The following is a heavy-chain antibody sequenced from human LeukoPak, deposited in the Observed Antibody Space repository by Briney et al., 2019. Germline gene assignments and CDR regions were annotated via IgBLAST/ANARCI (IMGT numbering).Heavy chain of an antibody. Sequence: GGSLRLSCAASGFTFSSYAMHWVRQAPGKGLEWVAVISYDGSNKYYADSVKGRFTISRDNSKNTLYLQMNGLRAEDTAVYYCARDWNSYGYFGYWGQGTLVTVSS. CDR1: GFTFSSYA. CDR3: ARDWNSYGYFGY. D-gene: IGHD5-18*01. V-gene: IGHV3-30*04. J-gene: IGHJ4*02. CDR2: ISYDGSNK.